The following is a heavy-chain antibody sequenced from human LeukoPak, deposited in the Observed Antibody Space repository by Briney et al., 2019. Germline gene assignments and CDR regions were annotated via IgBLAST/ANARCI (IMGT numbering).Heavy chain of an antibody. J-gene: IGHJ3*02. V-gene: IGHV4-39*07. CDR2: IYYSGST. CDR3: ARDLATVTSMGSNAFDI. D-gene: IGHD4-17*01. CDR1: GGSISSSSYY. Sequence: SETLSLTCTVSGGSISSSSYYWGWIRQPPGKGLEWIGSIYYSGSTYYNPSLKSRVTISVDTSKNQFSLKLSSVTAADTAVYYCARDLATVTSMGSNAFDIWGQGTMVTVSS.